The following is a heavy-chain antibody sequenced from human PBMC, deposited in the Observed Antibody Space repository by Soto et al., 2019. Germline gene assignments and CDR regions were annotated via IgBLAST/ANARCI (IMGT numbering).Heavy chain of an antibody. V-gene: IGHV1-2*02. CDR1: GYPFTTYY. D-gene: IGHD3-10*01. CDR2: IDPRSGGT. CDR3: ATDDYGIVPY. J-gene: IGHJ4*02. Sequence: HVQLVQSGTEVKKPGASVRVSCMVSGYPFTTYYIHWVRQAPGQGLEWMGWIDPRSGGTVYEQKFQGRVTMTRDTSISTVYMDLSGLTSDDTALYYCATDDYGIVPYWGQGSRVSVSS.